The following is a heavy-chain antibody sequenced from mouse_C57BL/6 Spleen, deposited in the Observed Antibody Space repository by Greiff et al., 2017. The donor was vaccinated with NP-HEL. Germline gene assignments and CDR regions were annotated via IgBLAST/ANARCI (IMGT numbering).Heavy chain of an antibody. D-gene: IGHD1-1*01. J-gene: IGHJ1*03. CDR1: GYTFTSYG. CDR3: ARGNYYVSSWYFDV. CDR2: NYPRSGNT. V-gene: IGHV1-81*01. Sequence: VQLQESGAELARPGASVKLYCKASGYTFTSYGISWVKQRTGQGIEWIGENYPRSGNTCYNEKFKVKATLTAGKSSSTASMELRSLTSEDAAVYFCARGNYYVSSWYFDVWGTGTTVTVSS.